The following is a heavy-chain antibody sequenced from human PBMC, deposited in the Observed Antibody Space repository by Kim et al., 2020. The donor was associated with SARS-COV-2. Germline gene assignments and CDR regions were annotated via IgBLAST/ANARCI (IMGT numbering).Heavy chain of an antibody. CDR1: GYTFTSYY. CDR3: AREPRRGESYYYYGMDV. J-gene: IGHJ6*02. Sequence: ASVKVSCKASGYTFTSYYMHWVRQAPGQGLEWMGIINPSGGSTSYAQKFQGRVTMTRDTSTSTVYMELSSLRSEDTAVYYCAREPRRGESYYYYGMDVWGQGTTVTVSS. CDR2: INPSGGST. D-gene: IGHD3-10*01. V-gene: IGHV1-46*01.